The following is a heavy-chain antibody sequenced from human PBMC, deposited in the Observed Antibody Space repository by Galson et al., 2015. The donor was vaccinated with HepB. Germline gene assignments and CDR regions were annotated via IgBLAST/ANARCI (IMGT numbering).Heavy chain of an antibody. V-gene: IGHV3-74*01. CDR3: VRGGGREYYDSNGFHH. CDR2: INMDGSIT. J-gene: IGHJ4*02. Sequence: SLRLSCAASGFTFSSYWMHWVRQAPGKGLVWVPRINMDGSITDYAEFVKGRFTISRDNAKNTFFLQMNSLRAEDTAVYYCVRGGGREYYDSNGFHHWGQGTAVTVSS. CDR1: GFTFSSYW. D-gene: IGHD3-22*01.